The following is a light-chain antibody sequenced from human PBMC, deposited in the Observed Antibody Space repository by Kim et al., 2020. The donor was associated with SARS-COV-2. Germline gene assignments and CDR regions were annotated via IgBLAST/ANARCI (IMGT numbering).Light chain of an antibody. CDR3: ATWDDSLNGYV. CDR1: YSNIGINT. J-gene: IGLJ1*01. Sequence: QSVLTQPPSASGTPGQRVTISCSGSYSNIGINTVNWYQVLPGTAPILLIYSNDQRPSGVPDRFSGSKSGTSASLAISGLQSEDEADYYCATWDDSLNGYVFGTGTKVTVL. CDR2: SND. V-gene: IGLV1-44*01.